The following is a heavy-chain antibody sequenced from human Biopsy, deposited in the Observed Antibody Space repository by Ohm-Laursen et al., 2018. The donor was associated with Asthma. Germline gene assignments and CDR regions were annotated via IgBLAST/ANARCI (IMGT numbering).Heavy chain of an antibody. D-gene: IGHD2-15*01. CDR1: GFTFSSYA. CDR2: VSGSGGNT. V-gene: IGHV3-23*01. Sequence: SLRLSCAASGFTFSSYAMNWVRQAPGKGLEWVSTVSGSGGNTYHADSVKGRFTISRDNSKNTLYLQMNSLRAEDTAVYYCAKGGGDIVVVISATTLDYWGQGALVTVSS. CDR3: AKGGGDIVVVISATTLDY. J-gene: IGHJ4*02.